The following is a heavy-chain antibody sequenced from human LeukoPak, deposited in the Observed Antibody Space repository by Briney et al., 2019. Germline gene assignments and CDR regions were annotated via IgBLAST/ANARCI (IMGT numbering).Heavy chain of an antibody. J-gene: IGHJ4*02. CDR2: IYHSGST. CDR1: GYSIISGYY. D-gene: IGHD5-18*01. CDR3: ARHGIQLWYQFDY. Sequence: SETLSLTCAVSGYSIISGYYWGWIRQPPGKGLEWIGSIYHSGSTYYNPSLKSRVTISVDTSKNQFSLKLSSVTAADTAVYYCARHGIQLWYQFDYWGQGTLVTVSS. V-gene: IGHV4-38-2*01.